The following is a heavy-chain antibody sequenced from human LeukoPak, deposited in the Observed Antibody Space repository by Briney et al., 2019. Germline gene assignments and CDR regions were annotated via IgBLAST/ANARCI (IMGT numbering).Heavy chain of an antibody. CDR1: GFTLSNYS. J-gene: IGHJ4*02. CDR3: AKDGGGSYSTFDY. CDR2: ISGSGFTI. D-gene: IGHD1-26*01. Sequence: GGSLRLSCAVSGFTLSNYSMNWVRQAPGKGLEWISYISGSGFTIYYADSVKGRFTISRDNSKNTLYLQMNSLRTEDTAVYYCAKDGGGSYSTFDYWGQGTLVTVSS. V-gene: IGHV3-48*01.